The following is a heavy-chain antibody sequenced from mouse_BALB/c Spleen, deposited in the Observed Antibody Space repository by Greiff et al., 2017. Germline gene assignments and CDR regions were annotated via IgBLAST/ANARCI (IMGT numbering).Heavy chain of an antibody. Sequence: EVHLVESGGGLVQPGGSRKLSCAASGFTFSDYGMAWVRQAPGKGPEWVAFISNLAYSIYYADTVTGRFTISRENAKNTLYLEMSSLRSEDTAMYYCARGDYGSFAYWGQGTLVTVSA. V-gene: IGHV5-15*02. CDR2: ISNLAYSI. D-gene: IGHD1-2*01. CDR1: GFTFSDYG. J-gene: IGHJ3*01. CDR3: ARGDYGSFAY.